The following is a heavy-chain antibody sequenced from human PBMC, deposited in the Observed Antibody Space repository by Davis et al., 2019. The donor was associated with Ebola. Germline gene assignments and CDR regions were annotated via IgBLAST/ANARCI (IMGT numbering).Heavy chain of an antibody. J-gene: IGHJ6*02. CDR3: ARGRDLVVVPAATRKGYYYYGMDG. D-gene: IGHD2-2*01. CDR2: MNPHSGNT. CDR1: GYTFTSYD. Sequence: ASVKVSRKASGYTFTSYDINWVRQATGQGLEWMGWMNPHSGNTGYAQKFQGRVTMTRNTSISTAYMELISLRSEDTAVYYCARGRDLVVVPAATRKGYYYYGMDGWGQGTAVTVSS. V-gene: IGHV1-8*01.